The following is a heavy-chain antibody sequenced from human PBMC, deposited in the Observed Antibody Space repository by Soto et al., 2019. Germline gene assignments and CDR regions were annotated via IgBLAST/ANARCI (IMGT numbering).Heavy chain of an antibody. V-gene: IGHV3-23*01. CDR1: GFTYSTYT. D-gene: IGHD2-21*02. Sequence: PGGSLRLSCAASGFTYSTYTMHWVRQAPGKGLEWVSAISGSGGSTYYADSVKGRFTISRDNSKNTLYLQMNSLRAEDTAVYYCAKDPGVGYGGDYKGGTDYWGQGTLVTVSS. J-gene: IGHJ4*02. CDR2: ISGSGGST. CDR3: AKDPGVGYGGDYKGGTDY.